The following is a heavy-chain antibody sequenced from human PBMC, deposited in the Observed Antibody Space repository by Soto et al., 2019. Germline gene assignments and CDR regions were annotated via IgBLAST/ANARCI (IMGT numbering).Heavy chain of an antibody. CDR1: GGSISRGYYY. J-gene: IGHJ6*02. V-gene: IGHV4-30-4*01. Sequence: SETLSLTCSVSGGSISRGYYYWSWIRQPPGKGLEWIGNIYYSGTTHYIPSLKSRLTMSLDKSKNQFSLDLTSVTAADTALYYCVRERTIFGVAPGGGVDVWGQGTTVTVSS. CDR3: VRERTIFGVAPGGGVDV. CDR2: IYYSGTT. D-gene: IGHD3-3*01.